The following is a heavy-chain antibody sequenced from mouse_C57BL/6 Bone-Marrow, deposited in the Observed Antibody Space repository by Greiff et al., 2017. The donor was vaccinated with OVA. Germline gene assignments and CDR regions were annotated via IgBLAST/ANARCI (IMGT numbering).Heavy chain of an antibody. D-gene: IGHD2-4*01. Sequence: VQLQESGAELARPGASVQLSCKASGYTFTSYGISWVKQRTGQGLEWIGEIYPRSGNTYYNEKFKGKATLTADKSSSTAYMELRSLTSEDSAVYFCARRLRRGFAYWGQGTLVTVSA. CDR2: IYPRSGNT. J-gene: IGHJ3*01. V-gene: IGHV1-81*01. CDR1: GYTFTSYG. CDR3: ARRLRRGFAY.